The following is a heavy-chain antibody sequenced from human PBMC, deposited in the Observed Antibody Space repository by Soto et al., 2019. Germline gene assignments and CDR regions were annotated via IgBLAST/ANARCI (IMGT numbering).Heavy chain of an antibody. D-gene: IGHD2-21*01. CDR3: ARHDSGQIDS. CDR2: IFYTGSA. CDR1: GGSISSRSHY. Sequence: QLQLQESGPRLVKPWETLSLTCTVSGGSISSRSHYWGWIRQPPGKGLEWIGSIFYTGSAYYDPSLQSRLTMSVDTSENHFSLNLSSVTAADTAVSYCARHDSGQIDSWGQGTLVTVSS. V-gene: IGHV4-39*01. J-gene: IGHJ4*02.